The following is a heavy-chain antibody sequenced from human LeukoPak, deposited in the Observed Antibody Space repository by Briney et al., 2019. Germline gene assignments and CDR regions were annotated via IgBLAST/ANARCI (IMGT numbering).Heavy chain of an antibody. V-gene: IGHV3-21*01. CDR2: ISSSSSYI. J-gene: IGHJ5*02. CDR3: ARTDYDFWSGRFDP. D-gene: IGHD3-3*01. Sequence: PGGSLRLSCAASGFTFSSYGMNWVRQAPGKGLEWVSSISSSSSYIYYADSVKGRFTISRDNAKNSLYLQMNSLRAEDTAVYYCARTDYDFWSGRFDPWGQGTLVTVSS. CDR1: GFTFSSYG.